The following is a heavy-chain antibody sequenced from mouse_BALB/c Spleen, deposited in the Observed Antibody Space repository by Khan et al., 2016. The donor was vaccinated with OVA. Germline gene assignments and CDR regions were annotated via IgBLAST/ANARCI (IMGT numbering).Heavy chain of an antibody. V-gene: IGHV3-2*02. CDR3: ASVYGWDFDY. CDR2: ISYSGNT. J-gene: IGHJ2*01. D-gene: IGHD1-1*01. Sequence: EVQLQESGPGLVKPSQSLSLTCTVTGYSITSDYAWNWIRQFPGNKLEWMGYISYSGNTNYNPSLKSRISITRDTSKNQFFLQLNSVTTEDTATYCCASVYGWDFDYWGQGTTLTVSS. CDR1: GYSITSDYA.